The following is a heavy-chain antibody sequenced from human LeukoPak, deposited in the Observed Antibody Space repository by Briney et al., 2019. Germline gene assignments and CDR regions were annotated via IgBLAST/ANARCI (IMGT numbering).Heavy chain of an antibody. CDR2: INPSSGVT. CDR1: GYTFTDYY. V-gene: IGHV1-2*02. CDR3: ARDGWYISYMDV. D-gene: IGHD6-19*01. J-gene: IGHJ6*03. Sequence: GASVTVSCKASGYTFTDYYMHWVRQAPGQGLEWMGWINPSSGVTNYAQTLQGRVTMTRDTTISTAYMELSRLRSDDTAVYYCARDGWYISYMDVWGKGTPVTVSS.